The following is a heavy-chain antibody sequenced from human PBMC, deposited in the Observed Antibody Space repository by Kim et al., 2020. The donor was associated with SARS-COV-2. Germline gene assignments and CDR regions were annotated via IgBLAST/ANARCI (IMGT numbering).Heavy chain of an antibody. V-gene: IGHV3-74*01. J-gene: IGHJ4*02. CDR2: INSGGSST. CDR3: ARGRWELPP. CDR1: GFTFSNYW. Sequence: GGSLRLSCAASGFTFSNYWMHWVRQAPGKGLVWVSSINSGGSSTNYADSVKGRFTISRDNAKNTVYLQMNSLSAEDTAVYYCARGRWELPPWGQGTRVTVLS. D-gene: IGHD1-26*01.